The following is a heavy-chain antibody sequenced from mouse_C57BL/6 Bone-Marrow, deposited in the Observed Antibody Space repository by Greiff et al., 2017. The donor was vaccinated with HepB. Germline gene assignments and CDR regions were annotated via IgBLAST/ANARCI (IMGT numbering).Heavy chain of an antibody. Sequence: EVKLVESGPGLAKPSQTLSLTCSVTGYSITSDYWNWIRKFPGNKLEYMGYISYSGSTYYNPSLKSRISITRDTSKNQYYLQLNSVTTEDTATYYCARWITTVVATRYFDVWGTGTTVTVSS. J-gene: IGHJ1*03. CDR2: ISYSGST. D-gene: IGHD1-1*01. CDR3: ARWITTVVATRYFDV. CDR1: GYSITSDY. V-gene: IGHV3-8*01.